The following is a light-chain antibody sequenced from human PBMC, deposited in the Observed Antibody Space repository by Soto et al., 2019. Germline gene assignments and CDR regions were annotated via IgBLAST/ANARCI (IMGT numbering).Light chain of an antibody. Sequence: QSVLTQPPSVSGAPGQRVTISCTGSSSNIGAGYDVHWYQQFPGTAPKLLIYDNTNRPSGVPDRFSGSNSGTSASLAITGLQAEDEADYYCQSYDSSLSGVVFGGGTKVTVL. CDR1: SSNIGAGYD. CDR2: DNT. V-gene: IGLV1-40*01. J-gene: IGLJ2*01. CDR3: QSYDSSLSGVV.